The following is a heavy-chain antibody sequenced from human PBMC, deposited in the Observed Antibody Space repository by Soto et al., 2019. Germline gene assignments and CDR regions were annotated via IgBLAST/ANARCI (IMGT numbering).Heavy chain of an antibody. J-gene: IGHJ6*02. CDR2: ISYDGSNK. CDR1: GFTFSSYG. V-gene: IGHV3-30*18. Sequence: GGSLRLSCAASGFTFSSYGMHWVRQAPGKGLEWVAVISYDGSNKYYADSVKGRFTISRDNSKNTLYLQMNSLRAEDTAVYYCAKDRRSGSYYYYGMDVWGQGTTVTVSS. CDR3: AKDRRSGSYYYYGMDV. D-gene: IGHD1-26*01.